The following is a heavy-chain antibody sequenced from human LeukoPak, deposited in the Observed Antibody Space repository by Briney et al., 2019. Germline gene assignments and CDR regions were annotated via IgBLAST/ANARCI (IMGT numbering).Heavy chain of an antibody. D-gene: IGHD5-12*01. CDR2: ISGSGDST. V-gene: IGHV3-23*01. J-gene: IGHJ4*02. Sequence: GGSLRLSCAASGFSFNTYVMSWVRQAPGKGLEWVSGISGSGDSTYYADSVKGRFTISRDNSKDTLYLQMNSLRAEDTAVYYCARNENSGWGYFDYWGQGTLVTVSS. CDR3: ARNENSGWGYFDY. CDR1: GFSFNTYV.